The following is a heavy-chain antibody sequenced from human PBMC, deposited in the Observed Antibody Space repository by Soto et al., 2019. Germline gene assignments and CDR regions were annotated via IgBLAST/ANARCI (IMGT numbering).Heavy chain of an antibody. CDR1: GGSISSYY. V-gene: IGHV4-59*01. D-gene: IGHD3-22*01. CDR2: IYYSGST. CDR3: AREGHYYDSSGYRWFDP. Sequence: SETLSLTCTVSGGSISSYYWSWIRQPPGKGLEWIGYIYYSGSTNYNPSLKSRVTISVDTSKNQFSLKLSSVTAADTAVYYCAREGHYYDSSGYRWFDPWGQGTLVTVSS. J-gene: IGHJ5*02.